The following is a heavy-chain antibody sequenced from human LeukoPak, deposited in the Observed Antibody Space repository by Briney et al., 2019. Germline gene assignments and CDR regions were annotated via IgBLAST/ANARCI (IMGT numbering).Heavy chain of an antibody. V-gene: IGHV4-4*07. J-gene: IGHJ4*02. CDR2: IYTSGST. CDR1: GGSISSYY. Sequence: SETLSLTCTVSGGSISSYYWSWIRQPAGKGLEWIGRIYTSGSTNYNPSLKSRVTMSVDTSKNQFSLKLSSVTAADTAVYYCARSQTVLRFLEWLPLHYFDYWGQGTLVTISS. CDR3: ARSQTVLRFLEWLPLHYFDY. D-gene: IGHD3-3*01.